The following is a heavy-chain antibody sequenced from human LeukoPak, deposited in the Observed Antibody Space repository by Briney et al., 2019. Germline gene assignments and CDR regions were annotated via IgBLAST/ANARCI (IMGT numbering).Heavy chain of an antibody. CDR1: GFTFSSYG. CDR2: ISYDGSNK. CDR3: AKGRDDSSGFDY. Sequence: GRSLRLSCAASGFTFSSYGMHWVRQAPGKGLEWVAAISYDGSNKYYADSVKGRFTISRDNSKNTLYLQMNSLRAEDTAVYYCAKGRDDSSGFDYWGQGTLVTVSS. V-gene: IGHV3-30*18. J-gene: IGHJ4*02. D-gene: IGHD3-22*01.